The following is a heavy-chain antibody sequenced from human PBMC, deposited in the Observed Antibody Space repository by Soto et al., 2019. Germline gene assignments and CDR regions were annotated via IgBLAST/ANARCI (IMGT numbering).Heavy chain of an antibody. D-gene: IGHD6-13*01. J-gene: IGHJ4*02. V-gene: IGHV3-23*01. Sequence: GGSLRLSCAASGFTFSTFAMSWVRQAPGKGLEWVSGISNSGASTYYADSVKGRFTISRDNSKNTVFLQINSLRAEDTAVYYCANHRGLAISNWYVGYWGQGTLVTVSS. CDR1: GFTFSTFA. CDR2: ISNSGAST. CDR3: ANHRGLAISNWYVGY.